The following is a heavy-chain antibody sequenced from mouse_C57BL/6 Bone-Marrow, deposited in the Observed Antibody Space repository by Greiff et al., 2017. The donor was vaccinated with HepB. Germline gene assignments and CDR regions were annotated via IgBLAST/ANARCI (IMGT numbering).Heavy chain of an antibody. CDR2: ISYDGSN. Sequence: EVQRVESGPGLVKPSQSLSLTCSVTGYSITSGYYWNWIRQFPGNKLEWMGYISYDGSNNYNPSLKNRISITRDTSKNQFFLKLNSVTTEDTATYYCARSYCSRDYWGQGTTLTVSS. CDR3: ARSYCSRDY. CDR1: GYSITSGYY. J-gene: IGHJ2*01. D-gene: IGHD1-1*01. V-gene: IGHV3-6*01.